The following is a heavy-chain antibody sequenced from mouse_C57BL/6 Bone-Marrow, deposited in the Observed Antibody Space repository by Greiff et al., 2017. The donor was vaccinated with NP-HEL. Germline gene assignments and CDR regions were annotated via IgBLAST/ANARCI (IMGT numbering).Heavy chain of an antibody. J-gene: IGHJ2*01. D-gene: IGHD1-1*01. CDR2: ISDGGSYT. CDR1: GFTFSSYA. CDR3: ASDYYGSSY. V-gene: IGHV5-4*01. Sequence: EVQLQESGGGLVKPGGSLKLSCAASGFTFSSYAMSWVRQTPEKRLEWVATISDGGSYTYSPDNVKGRFTISRDNAKNNLYLQMSHLKSEDTAMYYCASDYYGSSYWGQGTTLTVSS.